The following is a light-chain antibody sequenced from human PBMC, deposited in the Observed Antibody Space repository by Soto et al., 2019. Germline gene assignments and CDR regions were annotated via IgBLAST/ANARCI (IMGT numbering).Light chain of an antibody. CDR2: KAS. V-gene: IGKV1-5*03. CDR1: QSISIW. CDR3: QQYGSSLWT. J-gene: IGKJ1*01. Sequence: IQMTHSPSTLSASVVGRVTITCRASQSISIWLAWYQQKPGKAPKILIYKASSLESGVPSRFSGSGSGTEFTLTINSLQSEDFAVYYCQQYGSSLWTFGQGTKVDIK.